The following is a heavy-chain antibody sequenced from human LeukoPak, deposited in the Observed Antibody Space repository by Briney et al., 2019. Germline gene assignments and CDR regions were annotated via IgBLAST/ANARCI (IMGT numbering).Heavy chain of an antibody. D-gene: IGHD6-13*01. CDR2: INHSGST. J-gene: IGHJ4*02. V-gene: IGHV4-34*01. CDR1: GGSFSGYY. CDR3: ARPYSSSWYAYFDY. Sequence: SETLSLTCAVYGGSFSGYYWSWIRQPPGXXXEWIGEINHSGSTNYNPSLKSRVTISVDTSKNQFSLKLSSVTAADTAVYYCARPYSSSWYAYFDYWGQGTLVTVSS.